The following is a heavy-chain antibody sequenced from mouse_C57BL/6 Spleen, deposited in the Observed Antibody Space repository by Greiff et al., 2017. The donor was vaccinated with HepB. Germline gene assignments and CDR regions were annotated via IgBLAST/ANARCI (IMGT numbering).Heavy chain of an antibody. V-gene: IGHV1-15*01. CDR3: TRDYDGVTPDY. D-gene: IGHD2-4*01. CDR2: IDPETGGT. CDR1: GYTFTDYE. Sequence: VQLQQSGAELVRPGASVTLSCKASGYTFTDYEMHWVKQTPVHGLEWIGAIDPETGGTAYNQKFKGKAILTADKSSSTAYMELRSLTSEDSAVYYCTRDYDGVTPDYWGQGTTLTVSS. J-gene: IGHJ2*01.